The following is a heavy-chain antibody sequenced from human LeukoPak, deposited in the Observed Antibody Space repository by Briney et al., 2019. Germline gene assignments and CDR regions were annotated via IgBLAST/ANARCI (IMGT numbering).Heavy chain of an antibody. J-gene: IGHJ4*02. D-gene: IGHD6-13*01. CDR1: GGSISSYY. Sequence: PSETLSLTCTVSGGSISSYYWSWIRQPPGKGLEWIGYIYYSGSTNYNPSLKSRVTISVDTSKNQFSLKLSSVTAADTAVYYCARWGSSWLYYFDYWGQGTLVTVSS. CDR3: ARWGSSWLYYFDY. CDR2: IYYSGST. V-gene: IGHV4-59*01.